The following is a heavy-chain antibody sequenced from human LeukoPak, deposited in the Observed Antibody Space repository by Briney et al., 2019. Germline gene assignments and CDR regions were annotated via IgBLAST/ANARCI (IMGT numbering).Heavy chain of an antibody. Sequence: GGSLRLSCAASGFTFSSYAMSWVRQAPGKGLEWVSAISGSGGSTYYADSVKGRFTISRDNSKNTLYLQMNSLRAEDTAVYYCAKQLTAAAHLRGYFDYWGQGTLVTVSS. J-gene: IGHJ4*02. CDR1: GFTFSSYA. CDR3: AKQLTAAAHLRGYFDY. V-gene: IGHV3-23*01. D-gene: IGHD6-13*01. CDR2: ISGSGGST.